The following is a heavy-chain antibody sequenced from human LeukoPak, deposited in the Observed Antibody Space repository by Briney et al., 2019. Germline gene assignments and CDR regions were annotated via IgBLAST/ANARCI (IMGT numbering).Heavy chain of an antibody. CDR2: ISYDGSNK. CDR3: AKDLSSSSPSLDY. D-gene: IGHD6-6*01. J-gene: IGHJ4*02. CDR1: GFTFDDYA. Sequence: GGSLRLSCAASGFTFDDYAMHWVRQAPGKGLEWVAVISYDGSNKYYADSVKGRFTISRDNSKNTLYLQMNSLRAEDTAVYYCAKDLSSSSPSLDYWGQGTLVTVSS. V-gene: IGHV3-30*18.